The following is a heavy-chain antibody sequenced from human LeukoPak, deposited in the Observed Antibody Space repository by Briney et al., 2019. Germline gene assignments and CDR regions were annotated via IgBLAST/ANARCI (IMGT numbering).Heavy chain of an antibody. Sequence: AGGSLRLSCAASGFTFSSSEMNWVRQAPAKGQEWVGRIKSNNDGGTTNYAAPVKGRFTISRADSKNTLYLQMNSLKTEDTAVYYCTTYGSGRKFDYWGQGTLVTVSS. CDR3: TTYGSGRKFDY. D-gene: IGHD3-10*01. CDR1: GFTFSSSE. CDR2: IKSNNDGGTT. J-gene: IGHJ4*02. V-gene: IGHV3-15*01.